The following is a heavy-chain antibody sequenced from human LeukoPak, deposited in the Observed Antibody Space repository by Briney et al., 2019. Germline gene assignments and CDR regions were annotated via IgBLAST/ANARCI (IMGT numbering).Heavy chain of an antibody. D-gene: IGHD5-12*01. J-gene: IGHJ5*02. CDR1: GGSISSYY. CDR3: AREDGYNQYNWFDP. CDR2: IYYSGST. Sequence: SETLSLTCTVSGGSISSYYWSWIRQPPGKGLEWLGYIYYSGSTNYNPSLKSRVTISVDTSKNQFSLKLSSVTAADTAVYYCAREDGYNQYNWFDPWGQGTLVTVSS. V-gene: IGHV4-59*01.